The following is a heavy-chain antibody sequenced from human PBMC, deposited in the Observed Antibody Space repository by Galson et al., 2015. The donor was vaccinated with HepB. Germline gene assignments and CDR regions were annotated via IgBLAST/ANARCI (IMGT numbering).Heavy chain of an antibody. CDR3: ARNRGYETFDY. Sequence: SLRLSCAASGFMFSGHWMNWVRPAPGKGLEWVANIKEDGSIKYYVDSVTGRFTISRDNARNLLYLQMNGLRAEDTAVYFCARNRGYETFDYWGQGALVTVSS. CDR1: GFMFSGHW. V-gene: IGHV3-7*03. CDR2: IKEDGSIK. D-gene: IGHD5-12*01. J-gene: IGHJ4*02.